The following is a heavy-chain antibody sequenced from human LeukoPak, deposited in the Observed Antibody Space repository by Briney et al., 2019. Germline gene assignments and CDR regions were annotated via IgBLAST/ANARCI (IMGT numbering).Heavy chain of an antibody. Sequence: PSETLSLTCTVFGGSISSSTWWSWVRQPPGKGLEWIGSIYYSGSTYYNPSLKSRVTISVDTSKNQFSLKLNSVTAADTAVYYCAKSNGYGLIDIWGQGTMVTVSS. CDR2: IYYSGST. V-gene: IGHV4-4*02. CDR1: GGSISSSTW. D-gene: IGHD3-22*01. J-gene: IGHJ3*02. CDR3: AKSNGYGLIDI.